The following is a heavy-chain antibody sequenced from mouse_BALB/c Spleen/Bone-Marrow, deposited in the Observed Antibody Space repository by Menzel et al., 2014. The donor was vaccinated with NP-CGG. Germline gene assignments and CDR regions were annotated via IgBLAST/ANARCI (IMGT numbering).Heavy chain of an antibody. Sequence: QVQLQQSRAELMKPGASVKISCKATGYTFSSYWIELVKQRPGHGLEWIGGILPGSGSTNYNEKFKGKATFTADTSSNTAYMQLSSLTSEDSAVYYCARWVPYWEFAYWGQGTLVTVSA. V-gene: IGHV1-9*01. CDR3: ARWVPYWEFAY. D-gene: IGHD4-1*01. CDR2: ILPGSGST. J-gene: IGHJ3*01. CDR1: GYTFSSYW.